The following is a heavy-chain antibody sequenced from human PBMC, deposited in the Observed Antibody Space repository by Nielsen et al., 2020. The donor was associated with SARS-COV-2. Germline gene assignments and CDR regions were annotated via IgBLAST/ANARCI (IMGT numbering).Heavy chain of an antibody. V-gene: IGHV4-61*08. CDR1: GGSISSGGYY. Sequence: SETLSLTCTVSGGSISSGGYYWSWIRQPPGKGLEWIGYIYYSGSTNYNPSLKSRVTISVDTSKNQFSLKLSSVTAADTALYYCARDPIGITIFGVVSDAFDIWGQGTMVTVSS. J-gene: IGHJ3*02. D-gene: IGHD3-3*01. CDR2: IYYSGST. CDR3: ARDPIGITIFGVVSDAFDI.